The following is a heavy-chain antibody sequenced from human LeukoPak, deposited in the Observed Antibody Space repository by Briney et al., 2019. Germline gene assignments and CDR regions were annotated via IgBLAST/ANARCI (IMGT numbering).Heavy chain of an antibody. V-gene: IGHV3-33*01. CDR3: ARGDYYYDSSGYPGD. CDR1: GFPFRSYG. CDR2: IWYDGSTK. Sequence: GGSLRLSCTASGFPFRSYGMHWVRQASGKGLEWVAVIWYDGSTKYYADSVKGRFTISRDNSKNTLYLQMNSLRAEDTAVYYCARGDYYYDSSGYPGDWGQGTLVTVSS. J-gene: IGHJ4*02. D-gene: IGHD3-22*01.